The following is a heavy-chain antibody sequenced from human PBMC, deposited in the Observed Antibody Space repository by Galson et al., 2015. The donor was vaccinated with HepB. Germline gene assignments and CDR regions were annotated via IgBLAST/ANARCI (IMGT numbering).Heavy chain of an antibody. V-gene: IGHV1-69*13. J-gene: IGHJ4*02. CDR3: ASGDYYDSSGYYYVGPYYFDY. Sequence: SVKVSCKASGGTFSSYAISWVRQAPGQGLEWMGGIIPIFGTANYAQKFQGRVTITADESTSTAYMELSSLRSEDTAVYYCASGDYYDSSGYYYVGPYYFDYWGQGTLVTVSS. CDR1: GGTFSSYA. D-gene: IGHD3-22*01. CDR2: IIPIFGTA.